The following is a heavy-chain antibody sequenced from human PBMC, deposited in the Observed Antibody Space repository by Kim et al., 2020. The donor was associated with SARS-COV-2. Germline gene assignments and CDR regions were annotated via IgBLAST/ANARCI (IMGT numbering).Heavy chain of an antibody. J-gene: IGHJ4*02. D-gene: IGHD4-4*01. Sequence: SETLSLTCTVSGGSISSGDYYWSWIRQPPGKGLEWIGYIYYSGSTYYNPSLKSRVTISVDTSKNQFSLKLSSVTAADTAVYYCARVGSDYSGDDYWGQGTLVTVSS. CDR2: IYYSGST. V-gene: IGHV4-30-4*01. CDR3: ARVGSDYSGDDY. CDR1: GGSISSGDYY.